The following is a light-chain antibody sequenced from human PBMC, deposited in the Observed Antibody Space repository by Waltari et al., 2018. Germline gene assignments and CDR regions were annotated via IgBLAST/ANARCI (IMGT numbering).Light chain of an antibody. CDR1: YASASTNNH. CDR2: STN. V-gene: IGLV8-61*01. J-gene: IGLJ3*02. CDR3: CSYADSWTWV. Sequence: QTVVTQEPSFSVSLGGTVTLTGGLTYASASTNNHPSWYQQTPGQAPRTLIYSTNSRSSGVPDRFSGSKSSNTASLTISGLRAEDEADYYCCSYADSWTWVFGGGTKLTVL.